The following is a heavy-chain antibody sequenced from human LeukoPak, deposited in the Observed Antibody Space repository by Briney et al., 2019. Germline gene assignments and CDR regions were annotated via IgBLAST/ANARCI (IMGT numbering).Heavy chain of an antibody. V-gene: IGHV1-8*02. Sequence: GASVKVSCKASGYTFTSYYMHWVRQATGQGLEWMGWMNPNSDNTGYAQKFQGRVTLTRDTSIGTAYMELSSLRSEDTAVYYCARGPPHGDQTSRDNWFDPWGQGTLVTVSS. D-gene: IGHD4-17*01. CDR2: MNPNSDNT. CDR1: GYTFTSYY. J-gene: IGHJ5*02. CDR3: ARGPPHGDQTSRDNWFDP.